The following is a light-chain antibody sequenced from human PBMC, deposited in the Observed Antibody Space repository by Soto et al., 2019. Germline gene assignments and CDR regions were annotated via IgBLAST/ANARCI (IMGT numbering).Light chain of an antibody. CDR2: GAS. CDR1: QSVSRN. J-gene: IGKJ5*01. CDR3: QQYNKWPLIT. V-gene: IGKV3-15*01. Sequence: EIVMTQSPATLSVSPGERATLSCRASQSVSRNLAWYQQKPGQAPRLLIYGASTRATGMPARFSGSGSGTEFTLTISSLQSEDFALYYCQQYNKWPLITFGQGTRLEIK.